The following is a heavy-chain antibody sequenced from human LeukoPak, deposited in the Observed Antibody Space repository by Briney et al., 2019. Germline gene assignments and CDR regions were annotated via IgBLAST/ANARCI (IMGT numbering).Heavy chain of an antibody. V-gene: IGHV3-23*01. J-gene: IGHJ4*02. Sequence: SGGSLRLSCAASGFTFSSYWISWVRQAPGKGLEWVSAISGSGGSTYYADSVKGRFTISRDNSKNTLYLQVNSLKPEDTAVYYCAKDASQVITAAFDYWGQGTLVTVSS. CDR3: AKDASQVITAAFDY. D-gene: IGHD6-13*01. CDR2: ISGSGGST. CDR1: GFTFSSYW.